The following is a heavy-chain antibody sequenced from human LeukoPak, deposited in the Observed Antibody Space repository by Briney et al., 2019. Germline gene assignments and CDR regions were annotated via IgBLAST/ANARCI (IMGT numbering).Heavy chain of an antibody. V-gene: IGHV3-48*04. CDR3: ARVIGSYGDSAY. CDR2: ISSTSSAI. CDR1: GFTFSSYS. J-gene: IGHJ4*02. D-gene: IGHD3-16*01. Sequence: GGSLRLSCAASGFTFSSYSINWVRQAPGKGLEWVSYISSTSSAIYYADSVKGRFTISRDNAKNSLYLQLNSLRAEDTAVYYCARVIGSYGDSAYWGQGTLVTVSS.